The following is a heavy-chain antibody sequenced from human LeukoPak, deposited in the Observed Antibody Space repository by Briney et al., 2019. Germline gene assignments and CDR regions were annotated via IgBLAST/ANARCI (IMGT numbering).Heavy chain of an antibody. CDR1: GDSVSSNSAA. CDR2: TYYRSKWYN. J-gene: IGHJ6*02. V-gene: IGHV6-1*01. CDR3: ARVAYSSGWYGNYYYGMDV. Sequence: SQTLSLTCAISGDSVSSNSAAWNWIRQSPSRGLEWLGRTYYRSKWYNDYAVSVKSRITINPDTSKNQFSLQLNSVTPEDTAVYYCARVAYSSGWYGNYYYGMDVWGQGTTVTVSS. D-gene: IGHD6-19*01.